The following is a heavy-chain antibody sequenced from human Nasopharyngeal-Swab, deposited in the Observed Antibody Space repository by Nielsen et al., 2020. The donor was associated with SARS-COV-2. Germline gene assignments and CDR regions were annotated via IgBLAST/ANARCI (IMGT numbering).Heavy chain of an antibody. J-gene: IGHJ4*02. V-gene: IGHV3-48*02. CDR3: AREEGYSYGYGDY. CDR1: GFTFSSYA. CDR2: ISSSSSTI. Sequence: GESLKISCAASGFTFSSYAMSWVRQAPGKGLEWVSYISSSSSTIYYADSVKGRFTISRDNAKNSLYLQMNSLRDEDTAVYYCAREEGYSYGYGDYWGQGTLVTVSS. D-gene: IGHD5-18*01.